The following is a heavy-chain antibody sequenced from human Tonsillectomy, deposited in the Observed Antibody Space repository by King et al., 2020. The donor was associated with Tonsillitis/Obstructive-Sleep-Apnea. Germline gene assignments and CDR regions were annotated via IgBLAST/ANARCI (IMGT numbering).Heavy chain of an antibody. J-gene: IGHJ6*03. CDR3: ASGYCSGGSCPHYYYMDV. Sequence: VQLVESGGGLIQPGGSLRLSCAASGFTGSNNYMSWFRQAPGKGLEGVSVIYSGGSTYYADSVKGRFTISRDNSKNTVYLQMNSLRAEDAAVYYCASGYCSGGSCPHYYYMDVWGKGTTVTVS. CDR1: GFTGSNNY. D-gene: IGHD2-15*01. CDR2: IYSGGST. V-gene: IGHV3-53*01.